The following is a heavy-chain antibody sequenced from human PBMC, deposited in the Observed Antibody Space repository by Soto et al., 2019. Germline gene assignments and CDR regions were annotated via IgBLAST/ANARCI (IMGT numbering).Heavy chain of an antibody. V-gene: IGHV4-30-4*01. CDR3: ARNGALDY. CDR2: ILYSGTT. Sequence: QVQLQESGPGLVKPSQTLSLTCTVSGGSISSGDYYWSWIRQPPGKGLEWIGYILYSGTTNSNPALERRLTISVDTPTTQFSLKLTSVTAADTAVYSCARNGALDYWGRGTLVTVSS. CDR1: GGSISSGDYY. J-gene: IGHJ4*02. D-gene: IGHD2-8*01.